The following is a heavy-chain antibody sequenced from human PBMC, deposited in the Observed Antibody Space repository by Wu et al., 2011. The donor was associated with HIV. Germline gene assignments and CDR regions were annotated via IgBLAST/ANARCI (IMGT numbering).Heavy chain of an antibody. CDR1: GATFSSYA. CDR3: ARDLEYSTNWGAFDI. V-gene: IGHV1-69*18. Sequence: QVQLVQSGAEVKTPGSSVKVSCKASGATFSSYAINWVRQAPGQGLEWMGRIIPMFGTPNYARKFQGRVTITADESTSTAYMELSSLRSEDTAVYYCARDLEYSTNWGAFDIWGQGTMVTSLQ. J-gene: IGHJ3*02. CDR2: IIPMFGTP. D-gene: IGHD6-13*01.